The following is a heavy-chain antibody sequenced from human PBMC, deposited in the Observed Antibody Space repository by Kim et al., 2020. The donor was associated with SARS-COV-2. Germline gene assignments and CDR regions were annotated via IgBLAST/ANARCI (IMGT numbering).Heavy chain of an antibody. J-gene: IGHJ6*02. V-gene: IGHV1-3*01. CDR1: GYTFISYA. CDR3: AGSQLLYTINYYYGMDV. Sequence: ASVKVSCKASGYTFISYAMHWVRQAPGQRLEWMGWINAGNGNTKYSQKFQGRVTITRDTSASTAYMELSSLRSEDTAVYYCAGSQLLYTINYYYGMDVWGQGTTVTVSS. CDR2: INAGNGNT. D-gene: IGHD2-2*02.